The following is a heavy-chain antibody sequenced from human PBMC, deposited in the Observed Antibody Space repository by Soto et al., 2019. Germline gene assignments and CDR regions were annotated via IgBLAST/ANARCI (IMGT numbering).Heavy chain of an antibody. V-gene: IGHV2-5*02. CDR2: IFWDDAN. Sequence: QITLKESGPTLVKPTQTLTLTCTFPGFSPSTSGVGVGWIRQPRGKALEWLALIFWDDANRYSPSLTSRLTITKDTSKNQVVLRLSNMDPVDTAPYYCALRADDRSGFAFDIWGQGTMVTVSS. D-gene: IGHD3-22*01. CDR3: ALRADDRSGFAFDI. CDR1: GFSPSTSGVG. J-gene: IGHJ3*02.